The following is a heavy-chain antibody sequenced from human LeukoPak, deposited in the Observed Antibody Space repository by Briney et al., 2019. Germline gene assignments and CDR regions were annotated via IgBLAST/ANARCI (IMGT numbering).Heavy chain of an antibody. CDR3: ARGGSSGWFSSMAY. CDR1: GGSISSYY. J-gene: IGHJ4*02. CDR2: IYYSGST. V-gene: IGHV4-59*01. Sequence: SETLSLTCTVSGGSISSYYWSWIRQPPGKGLEWIGYIYYSGSTNYNPSLKSRVTISVDTSKIQFSLKLSSVTAADTAVYYCARGGSSGWFSSMAYWGQGTLVTVSS. D-gene: IGHD6-19*01.